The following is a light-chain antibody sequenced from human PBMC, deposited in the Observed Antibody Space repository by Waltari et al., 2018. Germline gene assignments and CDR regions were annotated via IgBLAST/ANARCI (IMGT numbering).Light chain of an antibody. CDR3: QHYDGSPYT. V-gene: IGKV3-20*01. J-gene: IGKJ3*01. CDR2: GSS. CDR1: ESVKGNY. Sequence: EIVLTQSPGTLSLSPGERATLSCRASESVKGNYLVWYQQKPGQAPRGLIYGSSKRATGRPDRFSGSGSGRDFTLTISRLEPEDFAMYYCQHYDGSPYTFGPGTKLEIK.